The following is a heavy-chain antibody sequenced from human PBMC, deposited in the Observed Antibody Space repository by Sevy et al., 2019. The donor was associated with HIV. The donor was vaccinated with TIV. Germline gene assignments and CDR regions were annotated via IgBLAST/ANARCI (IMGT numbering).Heavy chain of an antibody. Sequence: ASVKVSCKASGGTFSSYAISCVRQAPGQGLEWMGGIIPIFGTANYAQKFQGRVTITADESTSTAYMELSSLRSEDTAVYYCARGYYGSGSYIDYWGQGTLVTVSS. J-gene: IGHJ4*02. CDR1: GGTFSSYA. CDR3: ARGYYGSGSYIDY. D-gene: IGHD3-10*01. CDR2: IIPIFGTA. V-gene: IGHV1-69*13.